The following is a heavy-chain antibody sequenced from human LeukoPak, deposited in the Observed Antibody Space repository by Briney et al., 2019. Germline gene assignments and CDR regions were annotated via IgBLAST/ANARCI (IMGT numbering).Heavy chain of an antibody. J-gene: IGHJ4*02. CDR2: ISGSGGSS. Sequence: GGPLRLSCAASGFTFTTYSMNWVRQAPGKGLEWVSTISGSGGSSYYADSVKGRFTISRDNSKNTLYLQMNSLRAEDTAVYYCAKDRGVIDYWGQGALVTVSS. V-gene: IGHV3-23*01. D-gene: IGHD3-10*01. CDR1: GFTFTTYS. CDR3: AKDRGVIDY.